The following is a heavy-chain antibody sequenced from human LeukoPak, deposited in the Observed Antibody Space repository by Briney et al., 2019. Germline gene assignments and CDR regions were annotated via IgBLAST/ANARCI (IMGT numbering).Heavy chain of an antibody. Sequence: PSETLSLTCTVSGGSISSSSYYWGWIRQPPGKGLEWIGEINHSGSTNYNPSLKSRVTISVDTSKNQFSLKLSSVTAADTAVYYCASLYYYDSSGLKNWGQGTLVTVSS. D-gene: IGHD3-22*01. CDR1: GGSISSSSYY. CDR3: ASLYYYDSSGLKN. CDR2: INHSGST. J-gene: IGHJ4*02. V-gene: IGHV4-39*07.